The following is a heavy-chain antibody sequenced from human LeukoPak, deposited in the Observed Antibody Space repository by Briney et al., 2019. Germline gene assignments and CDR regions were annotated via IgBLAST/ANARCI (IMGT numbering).Heavy chain of an antibody. V-gene: IGHV4-34*01. D-gene: IGHD3-10*01. J-gene: IGHJ2*01. Sequence: SETLSLTCAVYGGSFSGYYWSWIRQPPGKGLEWIGEINHSGSTNYNPSLKSRVTISVDTSKNQFSLKLSSVTAADTAVYYCARISLLWLNWYFDLWGRGTLVTVSS. CDR1: GGSFSGYY. CDR2: INHSGST. CDR3: ARISLLWLNWYFDL.